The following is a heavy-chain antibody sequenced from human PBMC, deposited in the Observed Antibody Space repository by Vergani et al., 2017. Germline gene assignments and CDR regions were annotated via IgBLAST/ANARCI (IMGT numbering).Heavy chain of an antibody. J-gene: IGHJ6*03. CDR2: IYYSGST. Sequence: QVQLQESGPGLVKPSQTLSLTCTVSGGSISSGDYYWSWIRQPPGKGLEWIGYIYYSGSTYYNPSLKSRVTISVDTSKNQFSLKLSSVTAADTAVYYCAREDGKDQLLSRYYYYYMDVWGKGTTVTVSS. CDR1: GGSISSGDYY. V-gene: IGHV4-30-4*01. D-gene: IGHD2-2*01. CDR3: AREDGKDQLLSRYYYYYMDV.